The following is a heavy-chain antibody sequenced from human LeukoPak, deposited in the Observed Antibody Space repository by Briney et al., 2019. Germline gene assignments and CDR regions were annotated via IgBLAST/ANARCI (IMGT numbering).Heavy chain of an antibody. CDR2: IYTSGST. J-gene: IGHJ4*02. Sequence: PSETLSLTCTVSGDSISDYYWSWIRQPAGKGLEWIGRIYTSGSTNFNPSLTSRVTMSVDTSKNQFSLKLSSVTAADTAVYYCATSRYGDYVFDYWGQGTLVTVSS. V-gene: IGHV4-4*07. CDR3: ATSRYGDYVFDY. D-gene: IGHD4-17*01. CDR1: GDSISDYY.